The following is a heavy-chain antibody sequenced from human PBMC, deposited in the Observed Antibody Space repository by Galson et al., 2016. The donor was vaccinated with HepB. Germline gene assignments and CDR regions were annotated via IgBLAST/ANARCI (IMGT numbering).Heavy chain of an antibody. V-gene: IGHV1-18*01. CDR1: GYTFTSYG. CDR3: ATSTSSVINRFAP. CDR2: ISAYTGYT. D-gene: IGHD6-13*01. Sequence: SVKVSCKASGYTFTSYGISWVRQAPGQGLEWMGWISAYTGYTNYAQELHGRATMTTDTSTSPAYMELRSLRSGVTAVCYCATSTSSVINRFAPWGQGTLVTFSS. J-gene: IGHJ5*02.